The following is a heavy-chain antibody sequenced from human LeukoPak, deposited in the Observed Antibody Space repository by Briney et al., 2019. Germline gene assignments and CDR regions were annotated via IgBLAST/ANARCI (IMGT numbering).Heavy chain of an antibody. CDR1: GFTFSSYG. Sequence: GGSLRLSCAASGFTFSSYGMHWVRQAPGKGLEWVAVISYDGSNKYYVDSVKGRFTISRDNSKDTLYLQMNSLRAEDTAVYYCAQAPIVVVTANLPAQFDYWGQGTLVTVSS. V-gene: IGHV3-30*03. CDR2: ISYDGSNK. D-gene: IGHD2-21*02. CDR3: AQAPIVVVTANLPAQFDY. J-gene: IGHJ4*02.